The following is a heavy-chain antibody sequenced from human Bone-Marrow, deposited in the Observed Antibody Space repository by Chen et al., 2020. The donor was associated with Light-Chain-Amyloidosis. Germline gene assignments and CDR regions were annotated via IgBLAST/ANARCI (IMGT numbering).Heavy chain of an antibody. CDR1: GYTLTEVA. CDR3: TTGDAIQSYHYGLDV. CDR2: FDPEDGKT. D-gene: IGHD2-21*01. J-gene: IGHJ6*02. Sequence: VQLVQSGAEVKKPGASVKVSCKASGYTLTEVAMHWVRQTPGKGLEWMGGFDPEDGKTIYERKFQGRVTMTEDTSTDTAFMELSSLRSEDTAVYFCTTGDAIQSYHYGLDVWGQGTTVIVSS. V-gene: IGHV1-24*01.